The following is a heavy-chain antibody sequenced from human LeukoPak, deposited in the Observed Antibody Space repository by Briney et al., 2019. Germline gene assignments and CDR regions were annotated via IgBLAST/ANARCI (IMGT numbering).Heavy chain of an antibody. Sequence: PGGSLRLSCGASGFVFSDYSMNWVRQAPGKGLEWVSCITSSSEDIHYADSVKGRFTMSRDNAKNSLSLQMNNLSADDTAVYYCAKGLSRDSLAVDYWGQGTPVTVSS. CDR2: ITSSSEDI. V-gene: IGHV3-21*01. D-gene: IGHD2-21*02. CDR3: AKGLSRDSLAVDY. J-gene: IGHJ4*02. CDR1: GFVFSDYS.